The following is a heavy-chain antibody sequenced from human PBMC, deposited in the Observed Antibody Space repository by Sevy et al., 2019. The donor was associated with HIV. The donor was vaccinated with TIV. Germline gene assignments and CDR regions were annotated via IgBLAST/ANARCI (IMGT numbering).Heavy chain of an antibody. CDR1: GFTFSSYW. V-gene: IGHV3-74*01. Sequence: GGSLRLSCAASGFTFSSYWMHWVRQAPGKGLVWVSRINSDGSSTSYADSVKGRFTISRDNAKNTLYLQMNSLRAEDTAVYYCARDSYNGGNVCWYFDLWGRGTLVTVSS. D-gene: IGHD2-15*01. CDR2: INSDGSST. J-gene: IGHJ2*01. CDR3: ARDSYNGGNVCWYFDL.